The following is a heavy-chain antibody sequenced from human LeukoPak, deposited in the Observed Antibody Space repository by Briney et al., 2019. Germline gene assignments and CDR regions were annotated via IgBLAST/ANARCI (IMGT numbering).Heavy chain of an antibody. CDR3: ARGYGLSAFDI. CDR2: IYTSGST. Sequence: SQTLSLTCTVSGGSISSGSYYWSWIRQPAGKGLEWIGRIYTSGSTNYNPSLKSRVTISVDTSKNQFSLKLSSVTAADTAVYYCARGYGLSAFDIWGQGTMVTVSS. CDR1: GGSISSGSYY. D-gene: IGHD1-1*01. V-gene: IGHV4-61*02. J-gene: IGHJ3*02.